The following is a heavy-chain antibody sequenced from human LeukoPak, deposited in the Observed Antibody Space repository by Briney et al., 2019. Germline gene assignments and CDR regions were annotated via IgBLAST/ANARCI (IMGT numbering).Heavy chain of an antibody. J-gene: IGHJ3*02. Sequence: PSETLSLTCTVSGASVSSYYWIWIRQPAGRGLEWIGRIDASGSTNYNPSLKSRVTMSVDSSKNQFSLKVSSVTAADTAVYYCARDSSGWFGAFDIWGQGTMVTVSS. CDR1: GASVSSYY. CDR3: ARDSSGWFGAFDI. D-gene: IGHD6-19*01. CDR2: IDASGST. V-gene: IGHV4-4*07.